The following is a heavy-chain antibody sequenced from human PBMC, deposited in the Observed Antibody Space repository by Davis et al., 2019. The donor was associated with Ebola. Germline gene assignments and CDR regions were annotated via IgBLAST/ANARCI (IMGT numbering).Heavy chain of an antibody. CDR1: GYTFTSYG. Sequence: ASVKVSCKASGYTFTSYGITWVRQAPGQGLEWMGWINPHNGNTNYAQNVQGRVTMTTDTSTSTAYMEVGSLRSDDTAVYYCARDRVRQATGFLEWLNYGMDVWGKGTTVTVSS. V-gene: IGHV1-18*04. CDR2: INPHNGNT. D-gene: IGHD3-3*01. CDR3: ARDRVRQATGFLEWLNYGMDV. J-gene: IGHJ6*04.